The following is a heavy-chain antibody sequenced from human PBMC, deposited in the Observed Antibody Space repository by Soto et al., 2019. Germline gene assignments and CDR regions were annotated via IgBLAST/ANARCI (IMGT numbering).Heavy chain of an antibody. CDR2: INPISGGT. CDR3: ATSRVRIAVAGETEYYFDS. D-gene: IGHD6-19*01. Sequence: VASVKVSCKTSGYIFTGYYIHWVRQAPGQGLEWMGWINPISGGTNYAQKFQGCVTMTRDTSIRTAYMELSRLSSDDTAVYYCATSRVRIAVAGETEYYFDSWGQGTLVTVSS. J-gene: IGHJ4*02. CDR1: GYIFTGYY. V-gene: IGHV1-2*04.